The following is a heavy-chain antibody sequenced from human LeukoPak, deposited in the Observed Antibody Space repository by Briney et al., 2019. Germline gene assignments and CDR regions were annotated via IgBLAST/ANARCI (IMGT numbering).Heavy chain of an antibody. Sequence: SVKVSCKASGGTFSSYAISWVRQAPGQGLEWMGGIIPIFGTANYAQKFQGRVTITADESTSTAYMELSSLRSEDTAVYYCAGGGYCSSTSCYQSLFDPWGQGTLVTVSS. D-gene: IGHD2-2*03. J-gene: IGHJ5*02. V-gene: IGHV1-69*13. CDR2: IIPIFGTA. CDR3: AGGGYCSSTSCYQSLFDP. CDR1: GGTFSSYA.